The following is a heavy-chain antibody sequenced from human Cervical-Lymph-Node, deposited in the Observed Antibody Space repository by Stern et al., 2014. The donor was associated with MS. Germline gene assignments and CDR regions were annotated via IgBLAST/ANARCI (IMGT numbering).Heavy chain of an antibody. Sequence: VQLVESGAEAKKPGASVSVSCMASGYTFTDYYVHWVRQAPGQGLEWMGWINPKTGATHYAQRFQGRVTITSDTSTTTVYMELNRLRSDDPALYSCAKPGAPFAWLFHTGFAPWGQGTLVTVSS. CDR3: AKPGAPFAWLFHTGFAP. V-gene: IGHV1-2*02. CDR2: INPKTGAT. J-gene: IGHJ5*02. D-gene: IGHD2-21*01. CDR1: GYTFTDYY.